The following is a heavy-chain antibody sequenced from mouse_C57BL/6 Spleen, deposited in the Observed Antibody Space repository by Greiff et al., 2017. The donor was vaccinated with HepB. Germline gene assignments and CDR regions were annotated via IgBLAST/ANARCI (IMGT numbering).Heavy chain of an antibody. D-gene: IGHD3-3*01. CDR2: IDPETGGT. CDR1: GYTFTDYE. CDR3: TRRGDVGYYAMDY. J-gene: IGHJ4*01. V-gene: IGHV1-15*01. Sequence: QVQLQQSGAELVRPGASVTLSCKASGYTFTDYEMHWVKQTPVHGLEWIGAIDPETGGTAYNQKFKGKAILTADKSSSTAYMELRSLTSEDSAVYYCTRRGDVGYYAMDYWGQGTSVTVSS.